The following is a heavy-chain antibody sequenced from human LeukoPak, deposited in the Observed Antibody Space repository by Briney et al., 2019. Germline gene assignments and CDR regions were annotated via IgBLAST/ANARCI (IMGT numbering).Heavy chain of an antibody. J-gene: IGHJ4*02. V-gene: IGHV3-21*01. CDR3: ARGGAIAAAGTRTDC. CDR1: GLMFDEYS. CDR2: ISSSSSYI. D-gene: IGHD6-13*01. Sequence: GGSLRLSCAASGLMFDEYSMNWVRQAPGKGLEWVSSISSSSSYIYYADSVKGRFTISRDNAKNSLYLQMNSLRAGDTAVYYCARGGAIAAAGTRTDCWGQGTLVTVSS.